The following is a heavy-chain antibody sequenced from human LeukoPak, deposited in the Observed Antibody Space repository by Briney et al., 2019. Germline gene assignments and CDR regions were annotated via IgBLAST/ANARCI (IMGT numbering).Heavy chain of an antibody. Sequence: GGSLRLSCAASGFTFDDYAMHWVRQAQGKGLEWVSGISWNSGSIGYADSVKGRFTISRDNAKNSLYLQMNSLRAEDTALYYCAKGRSSWSLNWFDPWGQGTLVTVSS. V-gene: IGHV3-9*01. J-gene: IGHJ5*02. CDR2: ISWNSGSI. CDR1: GFTFDDYA. D-gene: IGHD6-13*01. CDR3: AKGRSSWSLNWFDP.